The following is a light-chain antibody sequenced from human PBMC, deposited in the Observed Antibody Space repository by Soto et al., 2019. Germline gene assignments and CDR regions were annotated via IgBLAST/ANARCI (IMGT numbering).Light chain of an antibody. CDR3: QQYNSWPLT. V-gene: IGKV3D-15*01. J-gene: IGKJ4*01. CDR1: QRVGSD. Sequence: EIVMTQSPATLSMSPGERATLSCRASQRVGSDLAWYQQKPGQAPRLVIYDIFTRATGVATRISGSGSGTEFTLTIRSLQSEDFAVYYCQQYNSWPLTVGGGTKVDNK. CDR2: DIF.